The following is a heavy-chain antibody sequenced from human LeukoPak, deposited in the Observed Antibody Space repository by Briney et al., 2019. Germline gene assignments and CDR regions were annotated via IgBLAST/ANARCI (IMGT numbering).Heavy chain of an antibody. CDR2: VYPRDSDT. J-gene: IGHJ4*02. V-gene: IGHV5-51*01. D-gene: IGHD3-9*01. CDR1: GYSFTNYW. CDR3: ATRYYDILTGYYAFDY. Sequence: GESLKISCKGSGYSFTNYWIGWVRQAPGKGLEWMGIVYPRDSDTRYSPFFQGLVTISADKSISTAYLQWSRLKVSDTAIYYCATRYYDILTGYYAFDYWGQGTLVTVSS.